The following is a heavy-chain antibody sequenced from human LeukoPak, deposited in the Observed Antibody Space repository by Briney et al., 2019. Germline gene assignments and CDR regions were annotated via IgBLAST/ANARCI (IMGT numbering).Heavy chain of an antibody. CDR1: GFTFSEFN. J-gene: IGHJ4*02. CDR3: ATPGLLGYCSSAICAPPGY. Sequence: GGSLRLSCAASGFTFSEFNMNWIRQAPGKGLEWVSYISTSGTYTNYADSVKGRFTISRDDAKSSLFLQLNTLRAEDTAVYYCATPGLLGYCSSAICAPPGYWGQGTLVTVSS. D-gene: IGHD2-2*01. V-gene: IGHV3-11*03. CDR2: ISTSGTYT.